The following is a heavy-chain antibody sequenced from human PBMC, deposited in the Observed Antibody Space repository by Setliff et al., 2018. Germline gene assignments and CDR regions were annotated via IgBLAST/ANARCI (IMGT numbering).Heavy chain of an antibody. D-gene: IGHD1-7*01. V-gene: IGHV1-2*02. CDR2: INPNNGGT. J-gene: IGHJ4*02. Sequence: ASVKVSCKASGYTFTGHHLHWVRQAPGQGLEWMGWINPNNGGTNYAQKFQGRVTMTRDTSISTAYMELSRLGSDDTAMYYCARYITGTTPADYWGQGTLVTVSS. CDR3: ARYITGTTPADY. CDR1: GYTFTGHH.